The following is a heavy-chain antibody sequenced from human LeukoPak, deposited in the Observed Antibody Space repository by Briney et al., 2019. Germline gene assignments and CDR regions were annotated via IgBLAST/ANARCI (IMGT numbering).Heavy chain of an antibody. J-gene: IGHJ6*03. CDR1: GFTFSSYG. CDR2: IRYDGSNK. Sequence: GRSLRLSSAASGFTFSSYGMHWVRQAPGKGLEWVAFIRYDGSNKYYADSVKGRFTISRDNSKNTLYLQMNSLRAEDTAVYYCAKEGSDSSGYYYVPLFYYYYMDVWGKGTTVTVSS. CDR3: AKEGSDSSGYYYVPLFYYYYMDV. V-gene: IGHV3-30*02. D-gene: IGHD3-22*01.